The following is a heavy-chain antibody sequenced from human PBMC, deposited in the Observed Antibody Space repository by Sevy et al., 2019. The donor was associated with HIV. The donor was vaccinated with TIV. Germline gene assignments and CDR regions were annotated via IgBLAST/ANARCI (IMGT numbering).Heavy chain of an antibody. J-gene: IGHJ6*02. D-gene: IGHD3-3*01. Sequence: ASVKVSCKTSGYAFTGYWIHWVRQAPGQGLEWMGRINPISGGTDDSHKFQGRVIMTRDTSISTAYLEVRRLTSDDTAVYYCARAQNDFWMGGMDVWGQGTTVTVSS. CDR2: INPISGGT. V-gene: IGHV1-2*06. CDR3: ARAQNDFWMGGMDV. CDR1: GYAFTGYW.